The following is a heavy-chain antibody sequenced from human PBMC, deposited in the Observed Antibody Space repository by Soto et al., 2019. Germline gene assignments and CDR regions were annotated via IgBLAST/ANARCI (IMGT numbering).Heavy chain of an antibody. CDR1: GWSFRGFY. J-gene: IGHJ6*02. CDR2: ITDSGTT. CDR3: ARETSQNVYSHYGMDV. Sequence: PXETLYLTFAIDGWSFRGFYRSWIRQPPGKGLEWIGEITDSGTTNYNPSLKSRVTISADTSKTHFSLRLTSVTAADTAVYYCARETSQNVYSHYGMDVWGQGTTVTVSS. V-gene: IGHV4-34*01.